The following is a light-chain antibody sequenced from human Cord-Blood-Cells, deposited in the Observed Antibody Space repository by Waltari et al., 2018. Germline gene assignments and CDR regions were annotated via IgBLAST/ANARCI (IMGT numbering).Light chain of an antibody. CDR1: SSDVGGSNY. CDR2: DVS. Sequence: QSALTQPASVSGSPGQSITISCTGTSSDVGGSNYVSWYQQHPGKVPKLMIYDVSNRPSGVSNRFSGSKSGNTASLTISGLQAEDEADYYCSSYTSSSTLNWVFGGGTKLTVL. V-gene: IGLV2-14*01. J-gene: IGLJ3*02. CDR3: SSYTSSSTLNWV.